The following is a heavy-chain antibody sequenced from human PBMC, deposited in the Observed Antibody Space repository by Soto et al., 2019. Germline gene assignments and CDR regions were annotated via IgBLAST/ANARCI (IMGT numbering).Heavy chain of an antibody. CDR3: ARALLSHSYDSGGYDSYFHAMDV. V-gene: IGHV1-69*06. D-gene: IGHD3-22*01. Sequence: QVQLVQSGAEVKKPGSSVKVSCKASGGTFSSLDINWVRQAPGQGLEWMGGIIPISETTNYAQIFQGRVSIVADISTSSAYMELSRLRFEDTAVSYCARALLSHSYDSGGYDSYFHAMDVWGQGTPVTVSS. CDR2: IIPISETT. J-gene: IGHJ6*02. CDR1: GGTFSSLD.